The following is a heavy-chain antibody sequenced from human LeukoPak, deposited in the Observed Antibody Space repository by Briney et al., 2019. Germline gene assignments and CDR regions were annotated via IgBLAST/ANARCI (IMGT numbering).Heavy chain of an antibody. Sequence: GASVKVPCKASGYTFTGYYMHWVRQAPGQGLEWMGWINPNSGDTNSAQKFQDRVTMTRDTSISTAYMELSRLRFDDTAVYYCARGSLRYFDYWGQGTLVTVSS. CDR3: ARGSLRYFDY. D-gene: IGHD3-10*01. V-gene: IGHV1-2*02. J-gene: IGHJ4*02. CDR1: GYTFTGYY. CDR2: INPNSGDT.